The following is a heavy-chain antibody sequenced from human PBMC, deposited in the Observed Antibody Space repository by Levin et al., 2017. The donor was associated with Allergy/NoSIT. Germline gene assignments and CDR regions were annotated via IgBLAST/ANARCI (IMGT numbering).Heavy chain of an antibody. J-gene: IGHJ4*02. D-gene: IGHD3-22*01. CDR2: IIPIFGTA. V-gene: IGHV1-69*13. Sequence: ASVKVSCKASGGTFSSYAISWVRQAPGQGLEWMGGIIPIFGTANYAQKFQGRVTITADESTSTAYMELSSLRSEDTAVYYCARTLYDSSGRGIFYFDYWGQGTLVTVSS. CDR1: GGTFSSYA. CDR3: ARTLYDSSGRGIFYFDY.